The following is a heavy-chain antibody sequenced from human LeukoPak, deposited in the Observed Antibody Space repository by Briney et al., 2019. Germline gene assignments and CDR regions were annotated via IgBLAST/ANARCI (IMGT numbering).Heavy chain of an antibody. Sequence: GGSLRLSCAASGFTFSSYAMSWARQAPGKGLEWVSGISGCGSNIFYAVSVKGRFPISRYNSKNTLYLQMNGVTAEDTAVYYCAKDSSSGGSRFDYWGQGTLVTVSS. D-gene: IGHD2-15*01. J-gene: IGHJ4*02. CDR1: GFTFSSYA. CDR2: ISGCGSNI. V-gene: IGHV3-23*01. CDR3: AKDSSSGGSRFDY.